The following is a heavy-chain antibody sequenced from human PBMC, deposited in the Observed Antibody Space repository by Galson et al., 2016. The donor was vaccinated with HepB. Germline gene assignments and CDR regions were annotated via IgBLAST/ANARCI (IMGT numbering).Heavy chain of an antibody. J-gene: IGHJ5*02. CDR3: ARDGEYYYGSGSYAET. CDR1: GFTFSDYP. CDR2: ISHDAIHT. V-gene: IGHV3-30-3*01. D-gene: IGHD3-10*01. Sequence: SLRLSCATSGFTFSDYPMYWIRQAPGEGLEWVARISHDAIHTSYADSLKGRFTISRDNSKNTLSLQMNSLRAEDTAVYYCARDGEYYYGSGSYAETWGQGTLVTVSS.